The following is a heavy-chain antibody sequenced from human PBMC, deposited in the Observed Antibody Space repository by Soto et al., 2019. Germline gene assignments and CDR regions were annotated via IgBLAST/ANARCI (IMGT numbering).Heavy chain of an antibody. D-gene: IGHD2-15*01. CDR2: VTPSGGS. CDR3: TTSGRRWPDAFDI. V-gene: IGHV4-34*01. Sequence: SETLSLTCAVYGGSFNSYFWNWVRQPPGKGLEWIGEVTPSGGSNYNPSLKSRVTISKATSKNQFSLKLTSVTAADTAVYYCTTSGRRWPDAFDIWAQGAMVTVSS. CDR1: GGSFNSYF. J-gene: IGHJ3*02.